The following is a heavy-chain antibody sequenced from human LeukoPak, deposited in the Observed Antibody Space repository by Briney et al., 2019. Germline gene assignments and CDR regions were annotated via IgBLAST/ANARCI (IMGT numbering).Heavy chain of an antibody. CDR2: IYYSGST. J-gene: IGHJ5*02. D-gene: IGHD2-21*02. CDR1: GGSFSGYY. CDR3: ARLIVVVTATANWFDP. V-gene: IGHV4-34*01. Sequence: PSETLSLTCAVYGGSFSGYYWSWIRQPPGKGLEWIGSIYYSGSTYYNPSLKSRVTISVDTSKNQFSLKLSSVTAADTAVYYCARLIVVVTATANWFDPWGQGTLVTVSS.